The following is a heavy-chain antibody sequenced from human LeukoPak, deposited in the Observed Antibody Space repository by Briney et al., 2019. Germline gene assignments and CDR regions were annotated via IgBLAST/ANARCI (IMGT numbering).Heavy chain of an antibody. Sequence: GRSLRLSCAASGFTFSSYGMRWVRQAPGKGLEGVAVIWYDGSNKHYADSVKGRFTISRDNSKNTLYLQMNSLRAEDTAVYYCARDYYDSSGYYSPDAFDIWGQGTMVTVSS. CDR2: IWYDGSNK. CDR3: ARDYYDSSGYYSPDAFDI. V-gene: IGHV3-33*01. J-gene: IGHJ3*02. D-gene: IGHD3-22*01. CDR1: GFTFSSYG.